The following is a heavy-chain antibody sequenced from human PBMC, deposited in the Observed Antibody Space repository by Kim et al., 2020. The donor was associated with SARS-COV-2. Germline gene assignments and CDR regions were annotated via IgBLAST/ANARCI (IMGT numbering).Heavy chain of an antibody. Sequence: STNRNPALKGRVTISVDTSKTQFSLKLSSVTAADTAVYYCARGRRGYSDYWGQGTLVTVSS. CDR3: ARGRRGYSDY. J-gene: IGHJ4*02. CDR2: ST. V-gene: IGHV4-34*01. D-gene: IGHD5-12*01.